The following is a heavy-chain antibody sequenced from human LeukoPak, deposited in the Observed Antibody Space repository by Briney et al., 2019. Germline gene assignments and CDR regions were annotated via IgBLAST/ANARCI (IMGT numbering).Heavy chain of an antibody. J-gene: IGHJ4*02. D-gene: IGHD3-10*01. CDR3: ARDSVTMVRGVTDC. V-gene: IGHV3-48*01. CDR2: ISSSGSTI. Sequence: PGGSLRLSCAASGFPFSDYVMHWVRQAPGKGLEWVSYISSSGSTIYYADSVKGRFTISRDNSKNTLYLQMNSLRAEDTAVYYCARDSVTMVRGVTDCWGQGTLVTVSS. CDR1: GFPFSDYV.